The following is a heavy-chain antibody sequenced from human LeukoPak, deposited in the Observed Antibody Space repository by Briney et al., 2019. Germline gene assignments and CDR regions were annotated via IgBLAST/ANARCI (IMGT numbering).Heavy chain of an antibody. D-gene: IGHD3-10*01. J-gene: IGHJ4*02. V-gene: IGHV4-39*01. CDR1: GGSISNSSYY. CDR2: IYYSGST. CDR3: ARHVTYGWFGETSWVYYFDY. Sequence: SAPLSLTCTVSGGSISNSSYYWGWIRQPPGQGPEWIGSIYYSGSTYYNPSLKSRVTLSVDTFKKQFSLKLTSVTAADTAVDYCARHVTYGWFGETSWVYYFDYWGQGTLVTVSS.